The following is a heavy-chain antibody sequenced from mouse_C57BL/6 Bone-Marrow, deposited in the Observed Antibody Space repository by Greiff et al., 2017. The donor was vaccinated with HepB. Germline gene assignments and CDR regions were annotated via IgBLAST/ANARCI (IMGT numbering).Heavy chain of an antibody. Sequence: ESGPGLVKPSQSLSLTCSVTGYSITSGYYWNWIRQFPGNKLEWMGYISYDGSNNYNPSLKNRISITRDTSKNQFFLKLNSVTTEDTATYYCALLLRYWYAMDYWGQGTSVTVSS. D-gene: IGHD1-1*01. CDR3: ALLLRYWYAMDY. V-gene: IGHV3-6*01. J-gene: IGHJ4*01. CDR2: ISYDGSN. CDR1: GYSITSGYY.